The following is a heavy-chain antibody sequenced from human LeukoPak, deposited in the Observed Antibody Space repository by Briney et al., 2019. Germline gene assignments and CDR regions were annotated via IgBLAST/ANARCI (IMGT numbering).Heavy chain of an antibody. V-gene: IGHV4-4*07. CDR3: ATNSGSYRAFDI. D-gene: IGHD1-26*01. CDR2: IYTSGST. J-gene: IGHJ3*02. Sequence: SETLSLTCTISSGSISRYYWSWIRQPAGKGLEWIGRIYTSGSTNYNPSLKSRVTMSVDTSKNQFSLKLSSVTAADTAVYYCATNSGSYRAFDIWGQGTMVTVSS. CDR1: SGSISRYY.